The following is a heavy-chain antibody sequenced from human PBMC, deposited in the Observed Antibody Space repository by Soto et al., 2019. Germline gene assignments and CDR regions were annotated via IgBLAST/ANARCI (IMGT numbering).Heavy chain of an antibody. J-gene: IGHJ5*02. D-gene: IGHD3-22*01. CDR1: DGSISSGGYY. CDR3: ARAVFRKIVVVSWFDP. V-gene: IGHV4-31*03. CDR2: IYYSGST. Sequence: SETLSLTCTVPDGSISSGGYYWSWIRQHPGKGLEWIGYIYYSGSTYYNPSLKSRVTISVDTSKNQFALKLSSVTAADTAVYYGARAVFRKIVVVSWFDPWGQGTLVTVSS.